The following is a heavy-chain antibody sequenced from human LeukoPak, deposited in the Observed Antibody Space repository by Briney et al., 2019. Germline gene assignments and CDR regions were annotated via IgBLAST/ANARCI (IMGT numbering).Heavy chain of an antibody. CDR3: ARGLPLGYCTYGVCYPPKHFDF. CDR2: VNPKSGNT. V-gene: IGHV1-8*03. CDR1: GYSFTSYD. J-gene: IGHJ4*02. Sequence: ASVKVSCNASGYSFTSYDINWVRQAPGQGLEWMGWVNPKSGNTGYKQKFQARVTITRDTSISAAYMELSSLTSDDTAVYFCARGLPLGYCTYGVCYPPKHFDFWGQGTLVTVSS. D-gene: IGHD2-8*01.